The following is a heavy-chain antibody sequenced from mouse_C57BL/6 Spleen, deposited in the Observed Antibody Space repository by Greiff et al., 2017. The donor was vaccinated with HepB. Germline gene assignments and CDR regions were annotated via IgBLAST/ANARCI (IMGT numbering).Heavy chain of an antibody. CDR2: ISNGGGST. CDR3: ARGAYGSSLAY. CDR1: GFTFSDYY. J-gene: IGHJ3*01. Sequence: EVQVVESGGGLVQPGGSLKLSCAASGFTFSDYYMYWVRQTPEKRLEWVAYISNGGGSTYYPDTVKGRFTISRDNAKNTLYLQMSRLKSEDTAMYYCARGAYGSSLAYWGQGTLVTVSA. D-gene: IGHD1-1*01. V-gene: IGHV5-12*01.